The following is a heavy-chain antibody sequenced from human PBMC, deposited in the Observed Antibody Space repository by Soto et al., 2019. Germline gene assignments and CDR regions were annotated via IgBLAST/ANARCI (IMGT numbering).Heavy chain of an antibody. CDR3: ARDRKWIQLDYYYGMDV. D-gene: IGHD1-1*01. CDR1: GFTFSSYG. J-gene: IGHJ6*02. CDR2: ISYDGSNK. V-gene: IGHV3-30*03. Sequence: GGSLRLSCAASGFTFSSYGMHWVRQAPGKGLEWVAVISYDGSNKYYADSVKGRFTISRDNSKNTLYLQMNSLRAEDTAVYYCARDRKWIQLDYYYGMDVWGQGTTVTVSS.